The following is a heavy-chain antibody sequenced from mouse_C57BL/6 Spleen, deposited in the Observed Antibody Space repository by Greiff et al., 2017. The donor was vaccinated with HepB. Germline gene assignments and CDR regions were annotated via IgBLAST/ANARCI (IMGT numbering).Heavy chain of an antibody. CDR1: GYTFTSYW. Sequence: QVQLQQPGAELVKPGASVKLSCKASGYTFTSYWMHWVKQRPGQGLEWIGMIHPNSGSTNYNEKFKSKATLTVDKSSSTAYMQLSSLTSEDSAVYYCARWITTGEEGFMDYWGQGTTVTVSS. CDR2: IHPNSGST. CDR3: ARWITTGEEGFMDY. V-gene: IGHV1-64*01. J-gene: IGHJ4*01. D-gene: IGHD1-1*01.